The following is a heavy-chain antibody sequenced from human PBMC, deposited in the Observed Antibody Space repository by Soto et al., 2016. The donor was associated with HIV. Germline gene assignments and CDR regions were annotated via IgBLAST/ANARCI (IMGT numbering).Heavy chain of an antibody. V-gene: IGHV1-2*02. CDR2: INPNSGGT. CDR3: AGALPRRETRPYYFDY. D-gene: IGHD1-26*01. CDR1: GYTFTGYY. J-gene: IGHJ4*02. Sequence: QVQLMQSGAEVKKPGASVKVSCKASGYTFTGYYMHWVRQAPGQGLEWMGWINPNSGGTNYAQKFQGRVTMTRDTSISTAYMELSSLRSEDTAVYYCAGALPRRETRPYYFDYWGQGTLVTVSS.